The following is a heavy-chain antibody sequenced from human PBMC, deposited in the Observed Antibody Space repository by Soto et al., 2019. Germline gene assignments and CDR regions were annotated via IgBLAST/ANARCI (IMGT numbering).Heavy chain of an antibody. Sequence: QISLKESGPTRGKPTQTRTLTGTFSGFSLSTSGGGVGWIRRPPGKALQPIALIYWDDDKRYSPSLKSRLTITKDTSKNQVVLTMNNMDPVDTATYYCAHRVGLHGNWKGGSVDFWGQVAQVTVSS. CDR2: IYWDDDK. CDR1: GFSLSTSGGG. CDR3: AHRVGLHGNWKGGSVDF. J-gene: IGHJ4*02. V-gene: IGHV2-5*02. D-gene: IGHD1-1*01.